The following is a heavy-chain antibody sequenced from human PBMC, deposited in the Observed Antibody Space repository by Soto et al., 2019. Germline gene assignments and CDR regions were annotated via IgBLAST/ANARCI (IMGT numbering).Heavy chain of an antibody. Sequence: QVQLVESGGGLVKPAGSLRLSCSDSGIVFSDYMSWVRQDPGKGLEWLSYISGSGRTIYSADSVKGRFTISRDNATNSLYLQMNNVRTEDTAVYYCARLPFPWGWFDPWGQGTLVTVSS. CDR2: ISGSGRTI. CDR1: GIVFSDY. J-gene: IGHJ5*02. CDR3: ARLPFPWGWFDP. D-gene: IGHD3-16*01. V-gene: IGHV3-11*01.